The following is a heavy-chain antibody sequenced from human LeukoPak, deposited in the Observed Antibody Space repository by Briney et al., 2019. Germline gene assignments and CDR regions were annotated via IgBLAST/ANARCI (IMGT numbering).Heavy chain of an antibody. CDR3: ARSSPEDIVVVVAAIFDY. CDR1: GGSISSSSYY. CDR2: IYCSGST. J-gene: IGHJ4*02. V-gene: IGHV4-39*07. D-gene: IGHD2-15*01. Sequence: SETLSLTCTVSGGSISSSSYYWGWIRQPPGKGLEWIGSIYCSGSTYYNPSLKSRATISVDTSKNQSSLKLSSVTAADTAVYYCARSSPEDIVVVVAAIFDYWGQGTLVTVSS.